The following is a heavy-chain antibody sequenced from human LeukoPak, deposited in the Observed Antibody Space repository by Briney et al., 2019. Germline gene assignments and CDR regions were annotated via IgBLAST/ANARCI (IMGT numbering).Heavy chain of an antibody. Sequence: PSETLSLTCAVSDGSISSYYWNWIRQPPGKGLEWIGNIYNSGSTDYNPSLKSRVTISVNLSKKQISLKLTSVTAADTALYYCARHVWLQPFDYWGQGTLVTVSS. D-gene: IGHD3-9*01. V-gene: IGHV4-59*01. J-gene: IGHJ4*02. CDR1: DGSISSYY. CDR2: IYNSGST. CDR3: ARHVWLQPFDY.